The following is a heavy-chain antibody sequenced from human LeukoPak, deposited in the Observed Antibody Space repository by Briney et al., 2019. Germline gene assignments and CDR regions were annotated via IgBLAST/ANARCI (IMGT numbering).Heavy chain of an antibody. CDR2: IHYTGST. CDR3: ARSRWRDSFDY. D-gene: IGHD4-23*01. J-gene: IGHJ4*02. Sequence: PSETLSLTYTVSGDSISSYYWSWIRQSPEKGLEWIGYIHYTGSTYYNPSLRSRVTISVDTSKNQFSLKLSSVAAADTAVYYCARSRWRDSFDYWGQGTLVTVSS. V-gene: IGHV4-59*12. CDR1: GDSISSYY.